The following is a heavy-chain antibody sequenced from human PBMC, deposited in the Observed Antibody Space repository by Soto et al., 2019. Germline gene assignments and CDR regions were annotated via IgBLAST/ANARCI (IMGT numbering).Heavy chain of an antibody. J-gene: IGHJ3*01. V-gene: IGHV3-9*01. CDR2: ISFNSGSI. Sequence: GGSLRLSCVASGFTFDDYAMHWVRQAPGKGLEWVSGISFNSGSIGYAESVKGRFTISRDNARNSLYLQMNSLRAEDTALYYCARDTEENQLLYDALDFWGQGTMVTVSS. CDR1: GFTFDDYA. D-gene: IGHD2-2*01. CDR3: ARDTEENQLLYDALDF.